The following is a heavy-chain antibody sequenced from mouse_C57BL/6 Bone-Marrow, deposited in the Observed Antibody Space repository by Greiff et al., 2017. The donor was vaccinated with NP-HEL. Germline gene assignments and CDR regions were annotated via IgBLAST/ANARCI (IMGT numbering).Heavy chain of an antibody. Sequence: QVQLQQPGAELVKPGASVKMSCKASGSTFPSSWITWVKPRPGQGLEWIGDIYPGSGSTNHNEKFKGKATLTVDTSSSTAYMQLSSLTSEDSAVYYCARDGSYDGYLGYYFDYWGQGTTLTVSS. CDR2: IYPGSGST. CDR1: GSTFPSSW. CDR3: ARDGSYDGYLGYYFDY. V-gene: IGHV1-55*01. J-gene: IGHJ2*01. D-gene: IGHD2-3*01.